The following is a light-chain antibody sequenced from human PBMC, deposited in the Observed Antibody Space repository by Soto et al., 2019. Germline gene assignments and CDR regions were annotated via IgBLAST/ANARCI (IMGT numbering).Light chain of an antibody. CDR3: SSYTSSSTPYV. CDR2: DVS. Sequence: QSVLTQPASVSGSPGQSIPIPCTGTSSDVGGYNYVSWYQQHPGKAPKLMIYDVSNRPSGVSNRFSGSKSGNTASLTISGLQAEDEADYYCSSYTSSSTPYVFGTGTKVTVL. V-gene: IGLV2-14*01. CDR1: SSDVGGYNY. J-gene: IGLJ1*01.